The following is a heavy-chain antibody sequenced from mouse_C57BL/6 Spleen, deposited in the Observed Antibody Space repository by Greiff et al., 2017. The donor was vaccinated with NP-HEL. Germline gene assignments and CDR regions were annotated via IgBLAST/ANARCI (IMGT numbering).Heavy chain of an antibody. J-gene: IGHJ4*01. CDR1: GFTFSSYA. D-gene: IGHD1-1*01. Sequence: EVQLVESGEGLVKPGGSLKLSCAASGFTFSSYAMSWVRQTPEKRLEWVAYISSGGDYIYYADTVKGRFTISRDNARNTLYLQMSSLKSEDTAMSDCSRDWGYGRESFDIDCWGPGTSVTVSS. V-gene: IGHV5-9-1*02. CDR3: SRDWGYGRESFDIDC. CDR2: ISSGGDYI.